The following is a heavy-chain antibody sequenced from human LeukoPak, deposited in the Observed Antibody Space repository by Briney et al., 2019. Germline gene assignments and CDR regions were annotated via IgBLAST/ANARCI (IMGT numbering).Heavy chain of an antibody. CDR2: IIPIFGIA. Sequence: SVKVSFTASGGTFSIYAISWVRQAPGQGLEWMGRIIPIFGIANYAQKFQGRVTITADKSTSTAYMELSSLRSEDTAVYYCASSRRPGSTAQYYYYYYGMDVWGQGTTVTVSS. J-gene: IGHJ6*02. CDR3: ASSRRPGSTAQYYYYYYGMDV. D-gene: IGHD6-13*01. V-gene: IGHV1-69*04. CDR1: GGTFSIYA.